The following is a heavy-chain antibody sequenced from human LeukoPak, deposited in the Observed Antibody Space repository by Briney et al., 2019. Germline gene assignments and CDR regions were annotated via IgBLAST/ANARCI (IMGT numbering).Heavy chain of an antibody. J-gene: IGHJ3*02. CDR1: GFTFDDYA. D-gene: IGHD2-21*02. Sequence: GGSLRLSCAASGFTFDDYAMHWVRQAPGKGLEWVSGISWNSGSIGYADSVKGRFTISRDNAKNSLYLQMNSLRSEDTAVYYCASPTLGDSDAFDIWGQGTMVTVSS. CDR2: ISWNSGSI. V-gene: IGHV3-9*01. CDR3: ASPTLGDSDAFDI.